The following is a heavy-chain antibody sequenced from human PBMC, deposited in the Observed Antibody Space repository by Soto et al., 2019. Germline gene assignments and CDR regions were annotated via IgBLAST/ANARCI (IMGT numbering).Heavy chain of an antibody. D-gene: IGHD3-10*01. V-gene: IGHV3-23*01. CDR1: GVTFTTNA. Sequence: PGGSLRLSCVASGVTFTTNAMDWVRQAPGKGLEWVSFISGDDGSGNYADSVKGRFTISRDNSKNTLYLQMNSLRAEDTAVYYCARRVIGSSRAFDIWGQGTMVTVSS. CDR2: ISGDDGSG. CDR3: ARRVIGSSRAFDI. J-gene: IGHJ3*02.